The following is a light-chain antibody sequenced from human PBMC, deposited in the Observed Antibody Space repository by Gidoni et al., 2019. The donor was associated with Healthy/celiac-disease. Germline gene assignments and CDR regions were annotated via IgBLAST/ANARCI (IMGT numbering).Light chain of an antibody. V-gene: IGKV3-20*01. CDR1: QSVSSSY. J-gene: IGKJ2*01. CDR2: GAS. CDR3: QQYDNSPPYT. Sequence: EIVSTQSPGTLSLSPGERATLPCRASQSVSSSYLAWYQQKPGQAPRLLIYGASSRANGIPDRFSGSGSGTDFTLTISRLEPEDFAVYYCQQYDNSPPYTFGQGTKLEIK.